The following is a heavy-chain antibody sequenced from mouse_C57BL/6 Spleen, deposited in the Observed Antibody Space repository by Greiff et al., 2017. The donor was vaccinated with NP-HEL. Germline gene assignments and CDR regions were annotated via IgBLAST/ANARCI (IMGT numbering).Heavy chain of an antibody. V-gene: IGHV1-74*01. CDR1: GYTFTSYW. CDR3: APYDGYYLFFDY. D-gene: IGHD2-3*01. CDR2: INPSDSDT. J-gene: IGHJ2*01. Sequence: QVQLKQPGAELVKPGASVKVSCKASGYTFTSYWMHWVKQRPGQGLEWIGRINPSDSDTNYNQKFKGKATLTVDKSSSTAYMQLSSLTSEYSAVYYCAPYDGYYLFFDYWGQGTTLTVSS.